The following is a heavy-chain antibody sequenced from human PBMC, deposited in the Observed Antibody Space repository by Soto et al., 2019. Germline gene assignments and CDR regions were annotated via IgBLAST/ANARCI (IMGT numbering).Heavy chain of an antibody. Sequence: EVQLLESGGGLVQPGGSLRLSCAASGFTFSSYAMSWVRQAPGKGLEWVSAISGSGGSTYYADSVKGRFTISRDNSKNTLYLQMNSLRAEDTAVYYCAKLTPTYYYDSSDTTAVVDVWGQGTTVTVSS. CDR3: AKLTPTYYYDSSDTTAVVDV. V-gene: IGHV3-23*01. CDR2: ISGSGGST. J-gene: IGHJ6*02. CDR1: GFTFSSYA. D-gene: IGHD3-22*01.